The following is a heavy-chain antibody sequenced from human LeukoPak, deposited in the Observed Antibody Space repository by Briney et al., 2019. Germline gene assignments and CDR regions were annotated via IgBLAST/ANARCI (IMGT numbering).Heavy chain of an antibody. D-gene: IGHD2-2*01. J-gene: IGHJ4*02. CDR2: ISYDGSNK. V-gene: IGHV3-30-3*01. CDR3: ARVPYCSSTSCYFDY. CDR1: GFTFSSYA. Sequence: GRSLRLSCAASGFTFSSYAMHWVRQAPGKGLEWVAVISYDGSNKYYADSVKGRFTISRDNSKNTLYLQMNSLRAEDTAVYYCARVPYCSSTSCYFDYWGQGTLVTASS.